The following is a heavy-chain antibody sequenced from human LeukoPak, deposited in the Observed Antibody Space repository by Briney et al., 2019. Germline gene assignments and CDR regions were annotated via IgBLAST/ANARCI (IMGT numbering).Heavy chain of an antibody. V-gene: IGHV4-39*01. Sequence: SETLSLTCTVAGGSISSSSYYWGWIRQPPGKGLEWIGRIYYSGSTYYNPSLKSRVTISVDTSKNQFSLKLSSVTAADTAVYYCARPHSDYVWGSYRPENWFDPWGQGTLVTVSS. D-gene: IGHD3-16*02. CDR2: IYYSGST. CDR3: ARPHSDYVWGSYRPENWFDP. J-gene: IGHJ5*02. CDR1: GGSISSSSYY.